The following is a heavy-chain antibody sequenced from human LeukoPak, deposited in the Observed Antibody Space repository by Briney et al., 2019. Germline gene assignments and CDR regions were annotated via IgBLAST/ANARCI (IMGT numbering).Heavy chain of an antibody. V-gene: IGHV1-69*13. D-gene: IGHD2-8*01. J-gene: IGHJ4*02. CDR1: GGTFSSYA. CDR3: AREECTNGVCYHDY. CDR2: IIPIFGTA. Sequence: SVEVSCKASGGTFSSYAISWVRQAPGQGLEWMGGIIPIFGTANYAQKFQGRVTITADESTSTAYMELSSLRSEDTAVYYCAREECTNGVCYHDYWGQGTLVTVSS.